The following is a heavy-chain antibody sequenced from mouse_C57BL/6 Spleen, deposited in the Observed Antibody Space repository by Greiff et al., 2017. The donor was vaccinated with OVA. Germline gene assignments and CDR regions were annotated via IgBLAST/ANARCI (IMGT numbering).Heavy chain of an antibody. J-gene: IGHJ2*01. V-gene: IGHV7-3*01. CDR2: IRNKANGYTT. CDR3: ARFYYGSRVYFDY. Sequence: EVKVVESGGGLVQPGGSLSLSCAASGFTFTDYYMSWVRQPPGKALEWLGFIRNKANGYTTEYSASVKGRFTISRDNSQSILYLQMNALRAEDSATYYCARFYYGSRVYFDYWGQGTTLTVSS. D-gene: IGHD1-1*01. CDR1: GFTFTDYY.